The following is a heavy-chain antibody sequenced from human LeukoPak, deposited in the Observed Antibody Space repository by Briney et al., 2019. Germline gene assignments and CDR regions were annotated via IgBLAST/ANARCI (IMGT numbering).Heavy chain of an antibody. V-gene: IGHV3-66*01. Sequence: GGSLRLSCAASGFTFSSYAMSWVRQAPGKGLEWVSVIYSGGSTYYADSVKGRFTISRDNSKNTLYLQMNSLRAEDTAVYYCARDRPLPNWGWGQYFDYWGQGTLVTVSS. CDR1: GFTFSSYA. CDR3: ARDRPLPNWGWGQYFDY. CDR2: IYSGGST. D-gene: IGHD7-27*01. J-gene: IGHJ4*02.